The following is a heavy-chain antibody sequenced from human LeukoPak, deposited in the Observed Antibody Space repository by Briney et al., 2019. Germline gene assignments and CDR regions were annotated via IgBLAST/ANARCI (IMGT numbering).Heavy chain of an antibody. CDR1: GFTFSTYA. CDR3: AKGHDSSGYYSYYSDY. Sequence: GGSLRLSCAASGFTFSTYAMSWVRQAPGKGLEWVSTISGSGGSTYYGDSVKGRFTISRDNSKNTLYLQMNSLRAEDTAVYYCAKGHDSSGYYSYYSDYWGQGTLVTVSS. J-gene: IGHJ4*02. D-gene: IGHD3-22*01. CDR2: ISGSGGST. V-gene: IGHV3-23*01.